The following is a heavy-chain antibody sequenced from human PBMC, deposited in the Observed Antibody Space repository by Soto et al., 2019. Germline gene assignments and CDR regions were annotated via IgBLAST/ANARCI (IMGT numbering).Heavy chain of an antibody. CDR1: VFTFSSYG. CDR3: ARNYYDSSGYSH. J-gene: IGHJ4*02. D-gene: IGHD3-22*01. Sequence: GALRLSCAASVFTFSSYGMHWVRQAPGKGLEWVAVIWYDGSNKYYADSVKGRFTISRDNSKNTLYLQMNSLRAEDTGVYYCARNYYDSSGYSHWGQGTLVPVSS. V-gene: IGHV3-33*01. CDR2: IWYDGSNK.